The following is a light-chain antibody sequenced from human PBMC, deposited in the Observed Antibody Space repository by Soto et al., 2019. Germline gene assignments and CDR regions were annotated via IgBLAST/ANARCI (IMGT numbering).Light chain of an antibody. CDR1: ESISRDY. J-gene: IGKJ2*01. CDR3: QQYGGVPYT. CDR2: GAS. V-gene: IGKV3-20*01. Sequence: EIVLTQSPGTLSLSPGQRATLSCRASESISRDYLAWYQQRLGQAPRLLIYGASRGATGIPDRFSGSGSGTDFTLTISRLEPEDFAIYYCQQYGGVPYTFGQGTKLEIK.